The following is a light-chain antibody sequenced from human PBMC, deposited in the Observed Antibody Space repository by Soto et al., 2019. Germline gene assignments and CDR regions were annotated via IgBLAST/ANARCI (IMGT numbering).Light chain of an antibody. CDR3: QQSYSTPST. V-gene: IGKV1-39*01. J-gene: IGKJ2*01. CDR2: AAS. CDR1: QSISSY. Sequence: DIQMTQSPSSLSASVGDRVTITCRASQSISSYLNWYQQKPGKAPKLLIYAASSLHSGVPSRFSGSGSGTDFTLTISTLQPEDFATYYGQQSYSTPSTFGQGTKLEIK.